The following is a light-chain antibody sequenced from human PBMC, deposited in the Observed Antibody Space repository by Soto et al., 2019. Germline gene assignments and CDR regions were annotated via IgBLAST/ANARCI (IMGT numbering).Light chain of an antibody. J-gene: IGLJ2*01. V-gene: IGLV2-14*01. Sequence: QSALTQPASVSGSPGQSITISFTGTSSDVGGHNYVSWYQQHPGKAPKLIINEVSYRPSGVSNRFSGSKSGNTASLTISGLQAEDEADFYCSSHSSSTDRVVFGGGTKVTVL. CDR2: EVS. CDR3: SSHSSSTDRVV. CDR1: SSDVGGHNY.